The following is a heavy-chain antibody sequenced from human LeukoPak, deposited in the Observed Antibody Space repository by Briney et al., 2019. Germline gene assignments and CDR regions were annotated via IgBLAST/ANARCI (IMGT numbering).Heavy chain of an antibody. J-gene: IGHJ4*02. CDR1: GFTFSSYG. CDR2: ISYDGSNK. Sequence: GGSLRLSCAASGFTFSSYGMHWVRQAPGKGLEWVAVISYDGSNKYNADSVKGRFTISRDNSKSTLYLQMSSLRAEGTAVYYCAKDPSSVWYYFDYWGQGTLVTVSS. V-gene: IGHV3-30*18. D-gene: IGHD6-19*01. CDR3: AKDPSSVWYYFDY.